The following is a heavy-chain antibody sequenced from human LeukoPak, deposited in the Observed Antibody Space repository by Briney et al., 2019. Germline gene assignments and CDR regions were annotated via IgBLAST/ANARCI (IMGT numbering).Heavy chain of an antibody. D-gene: IGHD6-19*01. Sequence: GESLKISCKTSGYNFEDYWIGWVRQMPGKGLEWMGIIYPGDSDVRYSPSLQGQISISADKSTSVAYLQWNSLKASDRGMYFCARRPPSGSGWYYFDSWGRGTVVTVSS. J-gene: IGHJ4*02. CDR3: ARRPPSGSGWYYFDS. CDR2: IYPGDSDV. CDR1: GYNFEDYW. V-gene: IGHV5-51*01.